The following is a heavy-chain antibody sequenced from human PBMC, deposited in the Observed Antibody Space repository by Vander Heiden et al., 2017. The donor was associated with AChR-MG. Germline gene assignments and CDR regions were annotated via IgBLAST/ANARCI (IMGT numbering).Heavy chain of an antibody. Sequence: QVHLVESGGGVVQPGRSLRLSCAASGFTFRSYGMNWVRQAPGKGLEWVAIIWYDGSNQHYADSVKGRFTVSRDNSKKTLYLQMNSLRAEDTAVYYCARGPQGSTYWYFDLWSRGTLVTVSS. CDR1: GFTFRSYG. J-gene: IGHJ2*01. CDR3: ARGPQGSTYWYFDL. CDR2: IWYDGSNQ. V-gene: IGHV3-33*01.